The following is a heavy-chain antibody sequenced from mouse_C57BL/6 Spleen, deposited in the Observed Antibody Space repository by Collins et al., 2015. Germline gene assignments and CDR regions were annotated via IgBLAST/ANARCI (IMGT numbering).Heavy chain of an antibody. CDR2: ISSGGSYT. J-gene: IGHJ4*01. CDR3: ARQGITTVVAKAMGY. D-gene: IGHD1-1*01. Sequence: EVMLVESGGGLVKPGGSLKLSCAASGFTFSSYAMSWVRQTPGKRLEWVATISSGGSYTYYPDSVKGRFTISRDNAKNTLYLQMSSLRSEDTAMYYCARQGITTVVAKAMGYWGQGTSVTVSS. CDR1: GFTFSSYA. V-gene: IGHV5-9-1*01.